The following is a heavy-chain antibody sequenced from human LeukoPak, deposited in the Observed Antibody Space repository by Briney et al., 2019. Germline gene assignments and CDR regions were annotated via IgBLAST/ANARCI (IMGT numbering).Heavy chain of an antibody. V-gene: IGHV3-23*01. CDR1: GFTFSSYA. Sequence: GGSLRLSCAASGFTFSSYAMSWVRQAPGKGLEWVSAISGSGGSTYYADSVKGRSTISRDNSKNTLYLQMNSLRAEDTAVYYCAKPQTKARITIFGVVIKYYFDYWGQGTLVTVSS. J-gene: IGHJ4*02. CDR3: AKPQTKARITIFGVVIKYYFDY. CDR2: ISGSGGST. D-gene: IGHD3-3*01.